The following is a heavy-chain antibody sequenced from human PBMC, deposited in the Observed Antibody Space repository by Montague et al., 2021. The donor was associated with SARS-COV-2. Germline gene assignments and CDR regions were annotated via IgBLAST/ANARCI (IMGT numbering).Heavy chain of an antibody. Sequence: SETLSLTCSVSSGSISSPDYYWGWIRQTPGKGLEWIGSISYTGRTYYNPSLRSRVSFSMDTSKNQISLKLTSVTAADTATYYCARGQVTIFAVLIMFPAAGAIDMWGQGTKVTVSS. J-gene: IGHJ3*02. CDR3: ARGQVTIFAVLIMFPAAGAIDM. V-gene: IGHV4-39*07. CDR1: SGSISSPDYY. D-gene: IGHD3-3*01. CDR2: ISYTGRT.